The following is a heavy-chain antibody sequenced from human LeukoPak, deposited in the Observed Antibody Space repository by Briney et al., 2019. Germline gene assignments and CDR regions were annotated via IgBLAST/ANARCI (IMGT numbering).Heavy chain of an antibody. CDR2: INHSGST. Sequence: SETLSLTCAVYGGSFSGYYWSWIRQPPGKGLEWIGEINHSGSTNYNPSLKSRVTISVDTSKNQFSLKLSSVAAADTAVYYCARGKWVVVVPAALRRDPRAFDIWGQGTMVTVFS. CDR3: ARGKWVVVVPAALRRDPRAFDI. V-gene: IGHV4-34*01. D-gene: IGHD2-2*01. J-gene: IGHJ3*02. CDR1: GGSFSGYY.